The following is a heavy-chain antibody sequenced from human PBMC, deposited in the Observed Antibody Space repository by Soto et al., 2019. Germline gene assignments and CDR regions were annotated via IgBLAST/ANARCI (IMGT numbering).Heavy chain of an antibody. V-gene: IGHV5-10-1*01. CDR3: VVVPAADYYYYGMDV. Sequence: PGESLKISCKGSGYSFTSYWISWARQMPGKGLEWMGRIDPSDSYTNYSPSFQGHVTISADKSISTAYLQWSSLKASDTAMYYCVVVPAADYYYYGMDVWGQGTTVTAP. CDR1: GYSFTSYW. CDR2: IDPSDSYT. J-gene: IGHJ6*02. D-gene: IGHD2-2*01.